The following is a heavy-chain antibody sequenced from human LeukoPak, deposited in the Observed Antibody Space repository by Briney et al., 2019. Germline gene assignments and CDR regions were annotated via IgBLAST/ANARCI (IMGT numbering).Heavy chain of an antibody. D-gene: IGHD4-17*01. CDR2: ITGSGGST. J-gene: IGHJ4*02. CDR3: TAGVHGDTRGLDQ. V-gene: IGHV3-23*01. CDR1: GFTFSTYA. Sequence: GGSLRLSCAASGFTFSTYAMSWVRQAPGKGLEWVSAITGSGGSTYYADSVKGRFTISRDDSKNTLYLQMNSLRTEDTAFYYCTAGVHGDTRGLDQWGQGTLVTVSS.